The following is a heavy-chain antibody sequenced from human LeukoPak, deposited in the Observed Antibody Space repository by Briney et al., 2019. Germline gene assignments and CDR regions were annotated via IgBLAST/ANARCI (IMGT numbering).Heavy chain of an antibody. CDR1: GFTFSSYW. V-gene: IGHV3-74*01. CDR3: ARVVSGYSYGYLDYYYYMDV. J-gene: IGHJ6*03. Sequence: GGSLRLSCAASGFTFSSYWMHWVRQAPGKGLVWVSRINSDGSSTSYADSVKGRFTISRDNAKNTLYLQMNSLRAEDTAVYYCARVVSGYSYGYLDYYYYMDVWGKGTTVTVSS. D-gene: IGHD5-18*01. CDR2: INSDGSST.